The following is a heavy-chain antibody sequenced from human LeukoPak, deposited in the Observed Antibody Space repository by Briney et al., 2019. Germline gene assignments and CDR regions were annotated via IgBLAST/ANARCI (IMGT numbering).Heavy chain of an antibody. Sequence: GGSLRLSCAASGFTFSSYSMNWVRQAPGKGLEWVAVISYDGSNKYYADSVKGRFTISRDNSKNTLYLQMNSLRAEDTAVYYCAKTDWNDGEGFDYWGQGTLVTVSS. CDR2: ISYDGSNK. V-gene: IGHV3-30*18. D-gene: IGHD1-1*01. J-gene: IGHJ4*02. CDR3: AKTDWNDGEGFDY. CDR1: GFTFSSYS.